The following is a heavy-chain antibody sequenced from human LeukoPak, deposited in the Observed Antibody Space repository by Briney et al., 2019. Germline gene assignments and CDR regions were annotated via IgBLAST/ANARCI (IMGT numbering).Heavy chain of an antibody. Sequence: PSETLSLTCTVSGGSISPCYWSWIRQPPGKGLEWLGYIYYSGNTEYKPSLKSRVAMSVDTSKNQFSLRLSSVTAADTAVYCCARSTGSTMFIDYWGQGTLVTVSS. CDR1: GGSISPCY. CDR2: IYYSGNT. D-gene: IGHD3-10*02. CDR3: ARSTGSTMFIDY. V-gene: IGHV4-59*01. J-gene: IGHJ4*02.